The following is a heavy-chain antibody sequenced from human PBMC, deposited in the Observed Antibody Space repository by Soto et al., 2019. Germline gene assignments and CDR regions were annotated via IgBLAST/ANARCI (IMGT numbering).Heavy chain of an antibody. D-gene: IGHD3-16*01. Sequence: SETLSLTCTVSAGSISSYYWSWIRPTPGKGLEWIGYIYYSGSTIYNPSLKSRVTISVDTSKNHFSLKLSSVTAADTAVYYCASLSESYDYIWGSYGYYMDVGGKAITVTVPS. V-gene: IGHV4-59*08. CDR2: IYYSGST. CDR1: AGSISSYY. CDR3: ASLSESYDYIWGSYGYYMDV. J-gene: IGHJ6*03.